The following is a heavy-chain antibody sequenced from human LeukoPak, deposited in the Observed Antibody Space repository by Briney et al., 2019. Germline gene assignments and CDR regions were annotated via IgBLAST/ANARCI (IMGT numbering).Heavy chain of an antibody. J-gene: IGHJ4*02. CDR2: IYYSGST. V-gene: IGHV4-38-2*02. CDR3: ARHSSSWNHPSGIDY. CDR1: GYSISSGYY. D-gene: IGHD6-13*01. Sequence: PSETLSLTCTVSGYSISSGYYWGWIRQPPGKGLEWIGSIYYSGSTYYNPSLKSRVTISVDTSKNQFSLKLSSVTAADTAVYYCARHSSSWNHPSGIDYWGQGTLVTVSS.